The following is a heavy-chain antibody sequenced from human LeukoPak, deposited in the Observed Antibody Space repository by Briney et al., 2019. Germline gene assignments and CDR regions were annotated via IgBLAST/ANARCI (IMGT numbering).Heavy chain of an antibody. D-gene: IGHD2-2*01. CDR1: GFPFSSYA. Sequence: GSLRLSCAASGFPFSSYAMSWVRQAPGKGLEWVSAIIGSGGSTYYADSVKGRFTISRDNSKNTLYLQMNSLRAEDTAVYYCAKDLGYCSSTSCYNFDYWAEGTLVTVSS. J-gene: IGHJ4*02. V-gene: IGHV3-23*01. CDR3: AKDLGYCSSTSCYNFDY. CDR2: IIGSGGST.